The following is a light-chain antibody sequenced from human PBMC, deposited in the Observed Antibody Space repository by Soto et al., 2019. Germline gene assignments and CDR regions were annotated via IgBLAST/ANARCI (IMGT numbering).Light chain of an antibody. CDR3: SSFTSSNTYV. J-gene: IGLJ1*01. CDR1: SSDVGTYNR. Sequence: LAHPPSVSGSPGRSVAISCTGTSSDVGTYNRVSWYQQPPGTAPKLMIYDVTNRPSGVPDRFSGSKSGNTASLTISGLQAEDEADYYCSSFTSSNTYVFGTGTKVTVL. V-gene: IGLV2-18*02. CDR2: DVT.